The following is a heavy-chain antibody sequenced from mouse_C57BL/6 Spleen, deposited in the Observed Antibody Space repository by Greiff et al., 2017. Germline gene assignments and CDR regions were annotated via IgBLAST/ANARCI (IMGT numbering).Heavy chain of an antibody. J-gene: IGHJ3*01. CDR3: ARDHSCSIFGYGY. Sequence: VQLQQPGAELVKPGASVKMSCTASGYTFKSYWITWVKQRPGQGLEWIGDIYPGSGSTKYTAKFQSKATLTVDTSSSTAYMQLSSLTSEDSAVYDFARDHSCSIFGYGYWGPGILVSAAA. CDR1: GYTFKSYW. CDR2: IYPGSGST. D-gene: IGHD1-1*01. V-gene: IGHV1-55*01.